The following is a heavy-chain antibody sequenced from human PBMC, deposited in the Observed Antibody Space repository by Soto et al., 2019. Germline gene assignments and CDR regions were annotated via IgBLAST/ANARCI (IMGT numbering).Heavy chain of an antibody. CDR2: IRSTGYGETT. V-gene: IGHV3-49*04. CDR3: PRHYEYSYSYDLDF. J-gene: IGHJ4*02. D-gene: IGHD4-4*01. CDR1: GFTFGDFA. Sequence: EVQLVESGGGLVQPGRSLRLSCATSGFTFGDFAMNWVRQGPGKGLEWVGLIRSTGYGETTQYAASVQDRFIISRDDSKSIAYLQMNSLKTEDTAVYYCPRHYEYSYSYDLDFWGQGTLVTVSS.